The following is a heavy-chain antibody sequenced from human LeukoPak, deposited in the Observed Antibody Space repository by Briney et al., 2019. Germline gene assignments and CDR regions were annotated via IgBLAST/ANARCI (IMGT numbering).Heavy chain of an antibody. D-gene: IGHD3-22*01. V-gene: IGHV1-18*01. Sequence: ASVKVSCKASGGTFSSYAISWVRQAPGQGLEWMGWISAYNGNTNYAQKLQGRVTMTTDTSTSTAYMELRSLRSDDTAVYYCARAGGPNYYDSSARYFQHWGQGTLVTVSS. J-gene: IGHJ1*01. CDR3: ARAGGPNYYDSSARYFQH. CDR2: ISAYNGNT. CDR1: GGTFSSYA.